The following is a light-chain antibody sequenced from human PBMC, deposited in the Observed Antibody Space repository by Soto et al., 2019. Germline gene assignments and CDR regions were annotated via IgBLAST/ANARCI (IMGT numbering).Light chain of an antibody. V-gene: IGKV3-11*01. CDR1: QTISSF. J-gene: IGKJ5*01. CDR2: DAD. Sequence: EIVLTHSPATLSLSPGERATLSCRASQTISSFLAWYQQKPGQAPRLLIFDADNRATGVPDRFSVSGSGTDFTLTISSVEPEDCAIYYCQQRSNWPPITFGQGARLEIK. CDR3: QQRSNWPPIT.